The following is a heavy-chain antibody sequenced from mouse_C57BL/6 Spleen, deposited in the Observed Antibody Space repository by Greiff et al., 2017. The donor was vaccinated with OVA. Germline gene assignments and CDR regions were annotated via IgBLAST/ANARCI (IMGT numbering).Heavy chain of an antibody. CDR3: ARSGGRRDWYFDV. CDR2: IDPSDSYT. CDR1: GYTFTSYW. Sequence: VQLQQPGAELVMPGASVKLSCKASGYTFTSYWMHWVKQRPGQGLEWIGEIDPSDSYTNYNQKFKGKSTLTVDKSSSTAYMQLSSLTSEDSAVYYCARSGGRRDWYFDVWGTGTTVTVSS. J-gene: IGHJ1*03. V-gene: IGHV1-69*01. D-gene: IGHD3-3*01.